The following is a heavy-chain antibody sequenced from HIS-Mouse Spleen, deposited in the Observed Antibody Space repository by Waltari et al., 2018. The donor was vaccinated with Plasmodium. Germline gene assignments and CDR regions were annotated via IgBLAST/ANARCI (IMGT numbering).Heavy chain of an antibody. D-gene: IGHD6-13*01. V-gene: IGHV1-2*02. CDR2: VNPSSGGT. CDR1: GYTFTGYY. CDR3: ARDLAAAGHFDY. Sequence: QVQLVQSGAEVKKPGASVKVSCKASGYTFTGYYMHWVRQAPGQGLEWMGWVNPSSGGTNYARKLQGGVTMTRDTSISTADMGLSRLRSDETAVYYCARDLAAAGHFDYWGQGTLVTVSS. J-gene: IGHJ4*02.